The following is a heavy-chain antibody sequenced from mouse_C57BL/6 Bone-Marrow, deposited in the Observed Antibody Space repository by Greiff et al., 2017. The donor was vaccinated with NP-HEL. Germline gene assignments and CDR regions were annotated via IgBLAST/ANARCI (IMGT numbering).Heavy chain of an antibody. Sequence: EVKLVESGPELVKPGDSVKISCKASGYSFTGYFMNWVMQSHGKSLEWIGRINPYNGDTFYNQKFKGKATLTVDKSSSTAHMELRSLTSEDSAVYYCARGGYYGRRDWYFDVWGTGTTVTVSS. V-gene: IGHV1-20*01. D-gene: IGHD1-1*01. J-gene: IGHJ1*03. CDR2: INPYNGDT. CDR1: GYSFTGYF. CDR3: ARGGYYGRRDWYFDV.